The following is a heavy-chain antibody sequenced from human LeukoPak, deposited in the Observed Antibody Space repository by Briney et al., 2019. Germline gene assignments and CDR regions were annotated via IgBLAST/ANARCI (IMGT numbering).Heavy chain of an antibody. CDR1: GFTFSSYA. D-gene: IGHD3-22*01. Sequence: GGSLRLSCAASGFTFSSYAMSWVRQAPGKGLEWVSAISSNGGSTYYADSVKGRFTISRDNSKNTLYLQMSSLRAEDTAVYYCVKGYYDSSGYFLRYFGLDYWGQGTLVTVSS. CDR3: VKGYYDSSGYFLRYFGLDY. CDR2: ISSNGGST. J-gene: IGHJ4*02. V-gene: IGHV3-64D*06.